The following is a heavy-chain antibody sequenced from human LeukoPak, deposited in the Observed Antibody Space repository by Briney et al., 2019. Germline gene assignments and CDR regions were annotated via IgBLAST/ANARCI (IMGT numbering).Heavy chain of an antibody. J-gene: IGHJ4*02. CDR2: TSDRGDYT. Sequence: GGSLRLSCAASGFTFSSYSMSWVRQAPGRGLEWVSGTSDRGDYTYYADSVKGRFTISRDTSKNTLYLQMNSLRAEDTALYFCAKKAQYDGHYPLDYWGQGTLVTVSA. D-gene: IGHD4/OR15-4a*01. CDR3: AKKAQYDGHYPLDY. V-gene: IGHV3-23*01. CDR1: GFTFSSYS.